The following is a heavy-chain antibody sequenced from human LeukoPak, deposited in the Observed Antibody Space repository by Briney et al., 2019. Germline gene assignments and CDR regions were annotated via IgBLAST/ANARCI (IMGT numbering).Heavy chain of an antibody. Sequence: GGSLRLSCAASGFTFSSYWMHWVRQAPGKGLVWVSRINTDGSSTSYADSVKGRFTISRDNAKNTLYLQMNSLRAEDTAVYYCAKGGTIAAAGDFDYWGQGTLVTVSS. CDR1: GFTFSSYW. CDR2: INTDGSST. CDR3: AKGGTIAAAGDFDY. D-gene: IGHD6-13*01. J-gene: IGHJ4*02. V-gene: IGHV3-74*01.